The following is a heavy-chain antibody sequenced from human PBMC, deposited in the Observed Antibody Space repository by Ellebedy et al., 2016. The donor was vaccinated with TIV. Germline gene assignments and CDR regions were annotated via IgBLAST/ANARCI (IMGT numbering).Heavy chain of an antibody. CDR1: GFPFSNYN. D-gene: IGHD2-15*01. CDR3: ARGWSTPDS. V-gene: IGHV3-21*01. Sequence: GESLKISCAVSGFPFSNYNMNWIRQAPGKGLEWVSSVNSVSTYMFYADSVKGRFTVSRDNAKNSLYLQMNNLRAEDTAVYYCARGWSTPDSWGQGTLVIVSS. J-gene: IGHJ4*02. CDR2: VNSVSTYM.